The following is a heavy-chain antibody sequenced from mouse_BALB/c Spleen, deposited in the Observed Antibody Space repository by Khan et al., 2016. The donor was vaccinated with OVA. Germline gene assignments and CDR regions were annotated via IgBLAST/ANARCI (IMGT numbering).Heavy chain of an antibody. Sequence: VQLKESGPGLVNPSQSLSLTCTVTGYSITSDYAWNWIRQFPGNKLEWMGYINYSGSTTSNPALKSRISITRDTSKNQFFLQLNSVTTEDTATYYCARDGSRYNYAMDYWGQGTSVTVSS. CDR1: GYSITSDYA. J-gene: IGHJ4*01. V-gene: IGHV3-2*02. CDR3: ARDGSRYNYAMDY. CDR2: INYSGST. D-gene: IGHD2-3*01.